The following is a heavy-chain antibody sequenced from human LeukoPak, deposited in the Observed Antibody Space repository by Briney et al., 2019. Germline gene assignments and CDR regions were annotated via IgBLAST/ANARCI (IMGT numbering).Heavy chain of an antibody. CDR3: ARDYCSSTSCLFDY. CDR2: INAGNGNT. Sequence: ASVKVSCKASGYTFTSYAMHWVRQAPGQRLERMGWINAGNGNTKYSQKFRGRVTITRDTSASTAYMELSSLRSEDTAVYYCARDYCSSTSCLFDYWGQGTLVTVSS. J-gene: IGHJ4*02. D-gene: IGHD2-2*01. CDR1: GYTFTSYA. V-gene: IGHV1-3*01.